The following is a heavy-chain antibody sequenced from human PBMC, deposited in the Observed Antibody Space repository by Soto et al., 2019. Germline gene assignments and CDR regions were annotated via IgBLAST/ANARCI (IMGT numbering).Heavy chain of an antibody. CDR1: GGSISSSSYY. Sequence: PSETLSLTCTVSGGSISSSSYYWSWIRQPPGKGLEWIGYIYYSGSTNYNPSLKSRVTISVDTSKNQFSLKLSSVTAADTAVYYCARIHRGYYYYGMDVWGQGTTVTVSS. CDR3: ARIHRGYYYYGMDV. CDR2: IYYSGST. J-gene: IGHJ6*02. V-gene: IGHV4-61*01.